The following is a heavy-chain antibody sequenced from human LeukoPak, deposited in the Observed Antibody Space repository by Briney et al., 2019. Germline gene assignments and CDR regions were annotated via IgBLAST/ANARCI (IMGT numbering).Heavy chain of an antibody. J-gene: IGHJ6*03. V-gene: IGHV4-4*07. Sequence: SETLSLTCTVSGGSISSYYWSWIRQPAGKGLEWIGRIYTSGSTNYNPSLKSRVTISVDTSKNQFSLQLNSVTPEDTAVYYCARDITAATSFFIYMDVWGKGTTVTVSS. CDR3: ARDITAATSFFIYMDV. CDR1: GGSISSYY. D-gene: IGHD2-15*01. CDR2: IYTSGST.